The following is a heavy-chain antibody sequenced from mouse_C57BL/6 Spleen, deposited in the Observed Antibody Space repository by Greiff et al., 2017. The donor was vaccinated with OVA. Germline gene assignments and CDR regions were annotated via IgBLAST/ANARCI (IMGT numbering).Heavy chain of an antibody. CDR1: GYTFTSYW. CDR2: IDPSDSYT. CDR3: ARRIYAGRYYAMDY. V-gene: IGHV1-69*01. J-gene: IGHJ4*01. D-gene: IGHD2-3*01. Sequence: QVQLKQPGAELVMPGASVKLSCKASGYTFTSYWMHWVKQRPGQGLEWIGEIDPSDSYTNYNQKFKGKSTLTVDKSASTAYMQLSSLTSEDSAVYYCARRIYAGRYYAMDYWGQGTSVTVSS.